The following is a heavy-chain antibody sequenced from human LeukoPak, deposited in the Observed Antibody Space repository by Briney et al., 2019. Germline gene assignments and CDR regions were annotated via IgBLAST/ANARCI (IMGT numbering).Heavy chain of an antibody. CDR1: GCTFRSYA. J-gene: IGHJ6*02. Sequence: SVNVSCKASGCTFRSYAISGVRQPPGQGREWMGRSIPILGIANYAQKFQGRVTITADKSTSTAYMELSSLSSEDTAVYYCASEIAAAGTLYYYYGMDVWGQGTTVTVSS. V-gene: IGHV1-69*04. D-gene: IGHD6-13*01. CDR2: SIPILGIA. CDR3: ASEIAAAGTLYYYYGMDV.